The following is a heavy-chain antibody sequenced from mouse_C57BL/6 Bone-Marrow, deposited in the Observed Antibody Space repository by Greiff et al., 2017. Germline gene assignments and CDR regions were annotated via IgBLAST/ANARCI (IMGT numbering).Heavy chain of an antibody. CDR2: IYPGSGST. J-gene: IGHJ4*01. CDR3: ARDGYYYGSSSLYAMDY. V-gene: IGHV1-55*01. Sequence: VKLQQPGAELVKPGASVKMSCKASGYTFTSYWITWVKQRPGQGLEWIGDIYPGSGSTNYNEKFKSKATLTVDTSSSTAYMQLSSLTSEDSAVYYCARDGYYYGSSSLYAMDYWGQGTSVTVSS. CDR1: GYTFTSYW. D-gene: IGHD1-1*01.